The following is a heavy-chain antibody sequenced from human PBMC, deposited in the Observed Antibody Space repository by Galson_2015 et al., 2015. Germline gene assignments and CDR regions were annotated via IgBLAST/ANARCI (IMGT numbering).Heavy chain of an antibody. CDR2: INTGNGNT. CDR3: ARVLTDEAQLLRAFDI. V-gene: IGHV1-3*04. J-gene: IGHJ3*02. Sequence: SVKVSCKASGYTFTSYAMHWVRQAPGQRLEWMGWINTGNGNTKYSQKFQGRVTITRDTSASTAYMELSSLRSEDTAVYYCARVLTDEAQLLRAFDIWGQGTMVTVSS. CDR1: GYTFTSYA. D-gene: IGHD2-2*01.